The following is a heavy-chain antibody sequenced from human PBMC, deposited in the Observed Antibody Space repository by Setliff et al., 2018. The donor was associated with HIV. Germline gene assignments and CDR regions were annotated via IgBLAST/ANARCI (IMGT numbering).Heavy chain of an antibody. J-gene: IGHJ6*02. CDR1: VFTLIIYA. Sequence: PGGSLRLSCAASVFTLIIYAMHWVRPAPGKGLEWVAIISSDGSNKYYADSVKDRFTISRDNSKNTLYLQMNSLRPEDTALYYCARSGYYSLFYYGMDVWGQGTTVTVSS. D-gene: IGHD3-22*01. CDR2: ISSDGSNK. V-gene: IGHV3-30*04. CDR3: ARSGYYSLFYYGMDV.